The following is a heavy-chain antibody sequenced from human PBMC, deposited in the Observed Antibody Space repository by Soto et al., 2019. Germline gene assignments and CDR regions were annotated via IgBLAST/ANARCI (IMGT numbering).Heavy chain of an antibody. J-gene: IGHJ4*02. CDR2: ISHDGSNE. V-gene: IGHV3-30*18. CDR3: AKDLRGYYSVDY. Sequence: QVQLVESGGGVVQPGRSLRLSCAASGFTFSNYGMHWVRQAPGKGLEWVAVISHDGSNEYYADSVKGRFTISRDISKNTLYLQMNSLRAEDTAVYYCAKDLRGYYSVDYWGQGTLVTVSS. CDR1: GFTFSNYG. D-gene: IGHD1-26*01.